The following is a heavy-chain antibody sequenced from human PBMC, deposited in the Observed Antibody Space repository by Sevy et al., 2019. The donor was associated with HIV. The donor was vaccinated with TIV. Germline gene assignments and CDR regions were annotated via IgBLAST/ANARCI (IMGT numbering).Heavy chain of an antibody. CDR3: ATEYSYDY. D-gene: IGHD4-4*01. CDR2: INSKSGAT. CDR1: GHTSSDYY. J-gene: IGHJ4*02. Sequence: ASVKVSCKASGHTSSDYYIQWVRQAPGQGLEWMGWINSKSGATSSPQKFQGRVTMTSDTSISTAYMELSRLRSDDTAVYYCATEYSYDYWGQGTLVTVSS. V-gene: IGHV1-2*02.